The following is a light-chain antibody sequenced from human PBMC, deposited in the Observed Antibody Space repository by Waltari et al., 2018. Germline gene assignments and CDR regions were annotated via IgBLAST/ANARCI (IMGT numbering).Light chain of an antibody. J-gene: IGLJ2*01. CDR2: EVK. CDR1: SSDVGSYNL. Sequence: QSALTQPAPVSGSPAQSIPLPCTGPSSDVGSYNLVSWYQQHPAKAPKLMISEVKERPSGVSIRFSGSKSGNTASLTISGLQAEDEADYYCCSYAGSNTVLFGGGTKLTVL. V-gene: IGLV2-23*02. CDR3: CSYAGSNTVL.